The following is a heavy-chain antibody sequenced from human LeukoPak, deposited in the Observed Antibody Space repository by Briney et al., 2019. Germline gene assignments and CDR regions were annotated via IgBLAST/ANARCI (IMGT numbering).Heavy chain of an antibody. CDR3: ARSRDIWFGAAYYFDY. CDR2: IYYSGST. CDR1: GGSISSYY. V-gene: IGHV4-59*01. D-gene: IGHD3-10*01. J-gene: IGHJ4*02. Sequence: SETLSLTCTVSGGSISSYYWSWIRQPPGKGLEWIGYIYYSGSTNYNPSLKSRVTISVDTSKNQFSLKLSSVTAADTAVYYCARSRDIWFGAAYYFDYWGQGTLVTVSS.